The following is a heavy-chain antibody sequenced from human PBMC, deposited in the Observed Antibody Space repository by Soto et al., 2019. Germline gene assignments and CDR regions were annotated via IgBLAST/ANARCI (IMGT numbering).Heavy chain of an antibody. Sequence: EVQLVESGGGLVQPGGSLRLSCAASGFTFSSYSMNWVRQAPGKGLEWVSYISSSSSTIYYADSVKGRFTISRDNAKNSLYLQMNSLRAEDTAVYYCARDELPLNCSSTSCEKNYYGMDVWGQGTTVTVSS. V-gene: IGHV3-48*01. D-gene: IGHD2-2*01. J-gene: IGHJ6*02. CDR3: ARDELPLNCSSTSCEKNYYGMDV. CDR2: ISSSSSTI. CDR1: GFTFSSYS.